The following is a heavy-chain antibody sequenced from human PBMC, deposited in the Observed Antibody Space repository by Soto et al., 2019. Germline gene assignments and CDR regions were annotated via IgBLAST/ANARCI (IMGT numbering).Heavy chain of an antibody. CDR2: ISYDDGVNK. CDR3: ARSIAVAGTSEFDY. V-gene: IGHV3-30-3*01. D-gene: IGHD6-19*01. CDR1: GFTFSSYT. Sequence: QVQLVESGGGVVQPGRSLRLSCVASGFTFSSYTMHWVRQAPGKGLEWVAVISYDDGVNKYYADSVKGRFTISRDNSKNTLYLQMNSLRAEDTAVYYCARSIAVAGTSEFDYWGQGALVTVSS. J-gene: IGHJ4*02.